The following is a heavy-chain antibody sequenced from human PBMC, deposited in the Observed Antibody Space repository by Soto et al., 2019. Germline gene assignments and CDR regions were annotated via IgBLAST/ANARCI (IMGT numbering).Heavy chain of an antibody. Sequence: RESLRLCCAASAFRFTNARMTWVRQAPGKGLEWLGRIKSKTDGGTTDYAAPVKGRFTISRDDSQSTLYLQMNSLRTEDTARYYCSTDIGVYRLDFWGQGT. CDR2: IKSKTDGGTT. V-gene: IGHV3-15*01. J-gene: IGHJ6*02. D-gene: IGHD2-8*01. CDR1: AFRFTNAR. CDR3: STDIGVYRLDF.